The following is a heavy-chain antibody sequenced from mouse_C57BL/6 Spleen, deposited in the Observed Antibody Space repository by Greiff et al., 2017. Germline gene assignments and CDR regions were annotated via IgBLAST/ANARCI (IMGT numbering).Heavy chain of an antibody. CDR2: ISSGGSYT. D-gene: IGHD4-1*01. CDR3: ARSNWDDPHWYFDV. CDR1: GFTFSSYG. J-gene: IGHJ1*03. Sequence: EVQRVESGGDLVKPGGSLKLSCAASGFTFSSYGMSWVRQTPDKRLEWVATISSGGSYTYYPDSVKGRFTISRDNAKNTLYLQMSSLKSEDTAMYDCARSNWDDPHWYFDVWGTGTTVTVSS. V-gene: IGHV5-6*01.